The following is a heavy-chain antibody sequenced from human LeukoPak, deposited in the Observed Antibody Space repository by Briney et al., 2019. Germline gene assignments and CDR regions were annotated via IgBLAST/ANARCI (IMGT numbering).Heavy chain of an antibody. V-gene: IGHV3-33*01. CDR1: GFTFSTYG. CDR3: ARVDYSSSWPYYFDY. Sequence: GGSLRLSCAASGFTFSTYGMHWVRQAPGKGLEWVAVIWYDGSHKYYADSVKGRFTISRDNSKNSLYLQMNSLRAEDTAVYYCARVDYSSSWPYYFDYWGQGTLVTVSS. D-gene: IGHD6-13*01. J-gene: IGHJ4*02. CDR2: IWYDGSHK.